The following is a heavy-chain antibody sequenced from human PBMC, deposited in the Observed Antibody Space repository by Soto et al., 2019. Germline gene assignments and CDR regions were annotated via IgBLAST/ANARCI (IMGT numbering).Heavy chain of an antibody. V-gene: IGHV4-39*01. CDR1: GGSISSSSYY. D-gene: IGHD6-13*01. J-gene: IGHJ5*02. CDR2: IYYSGST. CDR3: ARHVMYSSSWYGNWFDP. Sequence: SETLSLTCTVSGGSISSSSYYWGWIRQPPGKGLEWIGSIYYSGSTYYNPSLKSRVTISVDTSKNQFSLKLSSVTAADTAVYYCARHVMYSSSWYGNWFDPWGQGTLVTVSS.